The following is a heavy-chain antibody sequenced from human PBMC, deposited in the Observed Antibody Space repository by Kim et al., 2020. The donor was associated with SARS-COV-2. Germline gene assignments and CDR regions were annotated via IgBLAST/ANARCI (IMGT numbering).Heavy chain of an antibody. J-gene: IGHJ5*02. D-gene: IGHD3-16*01. CDR2: IYWDDDK. Sequence: SGPTLVNPTQTLTLTCTFSGFSLSTSGVGVGWIRQPPGKALEWLALIYWDDDKRYSPSLKSRLTITKDTSKNQVVLTMTNMDPVDTATYYCAHRPPKVTFGGANNWFDPWGQGTLVTVSS. V-gene: IGHV2-5*02. CDR1: GFSLSTSGVG. CDR3: AHRPPKVTFGGANNWFDP.